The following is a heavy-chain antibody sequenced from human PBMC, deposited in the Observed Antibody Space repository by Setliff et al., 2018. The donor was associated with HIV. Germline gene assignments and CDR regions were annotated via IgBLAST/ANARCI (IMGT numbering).Heavy chain of an antibody. CDR2: IFPGDSAT. J-gene: IGHJ5*02. Sequence: GESLKISCKGSGYRFTGYWIGWVRQMPGKGLEWMGIIFPGDSATRYSPSFQGQVTISADKSISIAYLQWSSLKASDTAMYYCAREITYYNFWSGSKGWLDPWGQGTLVTVSS. V-gene: IGHV5-51*01. CDR1: GYRFTGYW. D-gene: IGHD3-3*01. CDR3: AREITYYNFWSGSKGWLDP.